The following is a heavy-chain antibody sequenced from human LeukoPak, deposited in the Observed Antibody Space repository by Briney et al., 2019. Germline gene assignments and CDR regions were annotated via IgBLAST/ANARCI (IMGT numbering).Heavy chain of an antibody. D-gene: IGHD3-10*01. CDR3: ARVGYYGSGSYYNPYDY. V-gene: IGHV1-2*02. CDR1: GYTFTGYY. CDR2: INPNSGGT. J-gene: IGHJ4*02. Sequence: ASVKVSCKASGYTFTGYYMHWVRQAPGQGLEWMGGINPNSGGTNYAQKFQGRVTMTRDTSISTAYMELSRLRSDDTAVYYCARVGYYGSGSYYNPYDYWGQGTLVTVSS.